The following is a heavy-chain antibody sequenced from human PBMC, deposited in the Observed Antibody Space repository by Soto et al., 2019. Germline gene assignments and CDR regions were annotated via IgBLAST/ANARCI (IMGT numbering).Heavy chain of an antibody. D-gene: IGHD6-6*01. CDR1: GGSISGYY. V-gene: IGHV4-34*01. CDR3: ARGRGQEQLGEFDY. CDR2: TNHSGST. Sequence: SETLSLTCTVSGGSISGYYWSWIRQPPGKGLEWIGETNHSGSTNYNPSLKSRVTISVDTSKNQFSLKLSSVTAADTAVYYCARGRGQEQLGEFDYWGQGTLVTVSS. J-gene: IGHJ4*02.